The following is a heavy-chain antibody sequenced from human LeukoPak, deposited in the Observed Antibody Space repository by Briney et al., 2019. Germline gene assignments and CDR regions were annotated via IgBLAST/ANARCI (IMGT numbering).Heavy chain of an antibody. D-gene: IGHD2-21*01. V-gene: IGHV3-23*01. CDR2: IGGTNEET. CDR3: AKVFSRIRLYYYYGMDV. CDR1: GFLFKLFV. J-gene: IGHJ6*02. Sequence: GGSLRLSCVGSGFLFKLFVVGWVRQAPGKGLEWVSVIGGTNEETDYADSVRGHFTISRDNSLNTLYLQMNSLRAEDTAVYYCAKVFSRIRLYYYYGMDVWGQGTTVTVSS.